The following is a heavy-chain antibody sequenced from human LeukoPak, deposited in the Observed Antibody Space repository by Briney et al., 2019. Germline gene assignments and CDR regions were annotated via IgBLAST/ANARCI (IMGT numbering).Heavy chain of an antibody. V-gene: IGHV4-34*01. CDR1: GGSFSSYY. D-gene: IGHD3-9*01. CDR3: ASSPLRYFDWLLPTGFDY. J-gene: IGHJ4*02. Sequence: SETLSLTCAVYGGSFSSYYWSWIRQPPGKGLEWIGEINHSGSTNYNPSLKSRVTISVDTSKNQFSLKLSSVTAADTAVYYCASSPLRYFDWLLPTGFDYWGQGTLVTVSS. CDR2: INHSGST.